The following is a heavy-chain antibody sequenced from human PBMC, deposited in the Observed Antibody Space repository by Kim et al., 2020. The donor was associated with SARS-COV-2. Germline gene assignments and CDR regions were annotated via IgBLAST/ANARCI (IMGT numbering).Heavy chain of an antibody. V-gene: IGHV1-3*01. D-gene: IGHD4-17*01. CDR2: INDGNDNI. Sequence: ALVKVSCKASGYTFSTYVMHWVRQAPGQRLEWMGWINDGNDNIKYSQKFQGRVTITRDTSASTAYMELSSLRSEDTAVYYCARDLSEYGDYDAFDIWGQGTMDLVS. CDR1: GYTFSTYV. J-gene: IGHJ3*02. CDR3: ARDLSEYGDYDAFDI.